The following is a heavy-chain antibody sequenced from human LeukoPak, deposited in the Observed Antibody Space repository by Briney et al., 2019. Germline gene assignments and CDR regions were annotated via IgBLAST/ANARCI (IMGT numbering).Heavy chain of an antibody. V-gene: IGHV3-30-3*01. D-gene: IGHD5-24*01. CDR1: GFTFSSYA. J-gene: IGHJ4*02. CDR3: ARGVRDVLQTLTAGYYFDY. Sequence: GGSLRLSCAASGFTFSSYAMHWVRQAPGKGLEWVAVISYDGSNKYYADSVKGRFTVSRDNSKNTLYLQMNSLRAEDTAVYYCARGVRDVLQTLTAGYYFDYWGQGTLVTVSS. CDR2: ISYDGSNK.